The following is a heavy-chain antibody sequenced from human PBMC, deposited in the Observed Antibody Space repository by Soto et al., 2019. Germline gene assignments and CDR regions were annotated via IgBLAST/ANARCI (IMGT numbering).Heavy chain of an antibody. V-gene: IGHV3-30-3*01. D-gene: IGHD3-22*01. CDR1: GFTFSSYA. CDR3: ARVGPVRVVADAFDI. CDR2: ISYDGSNK. Sequence: GGSLRPSCAVSGFTFSSYAMHWVRQAPGKGLEWVAVISYDGSNKYYADSVKGRFTIPRDNSKSTVYLQMNSLRAEDTAVYYCARVGPVRVVADAFDIWGKGTMVTVSS. J-gene: IGHJ3*02.